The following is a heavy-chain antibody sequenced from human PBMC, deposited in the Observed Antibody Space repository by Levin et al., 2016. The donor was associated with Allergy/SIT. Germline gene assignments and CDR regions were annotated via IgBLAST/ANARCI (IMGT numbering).Heavy chain of an antibody. CDR3: ARDRCLSSTSCYADYYYYGMDV. D-gene: IGHD2-2*01. J-gene: IGHJ6*02. CDR2: ISSSGSTI. CDR1: GFTFSSYA. V-gene: IGHV3-48*04. Sequence: GESLKISCAASGFTFSSYAMSWVRQAPGKGLEWVSYISSSGSTIYYADSVKGRFTISRDNAKNSLYLQMNSLRAEDTAVYYCARDRCLSSTSCYADYYYYGMDVWGQGTTVTVSS.